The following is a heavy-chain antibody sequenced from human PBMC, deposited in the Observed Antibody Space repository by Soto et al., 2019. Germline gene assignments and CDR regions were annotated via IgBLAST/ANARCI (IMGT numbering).Heavy chain of an antibody. CDR1: GGSISSSSYY. D-gene: IGHD3-10*01. J-gene: IGHJ4*02. Sequence: QLQLQESGPGLVKPSETLSLTCTVSGGSISSSSYYWGWIRQPPGKGLEWIGSIYYRGSTYYNPSLKSRVTISVDTSKNQFSLKLSSVTAADTAVYYCARAYYGSGSHDYWGQGTLVTVSS. CDR2: IYYRGST. V-gene: IGHV4-39*01. CDR3: ARAYYGSGSHDY.